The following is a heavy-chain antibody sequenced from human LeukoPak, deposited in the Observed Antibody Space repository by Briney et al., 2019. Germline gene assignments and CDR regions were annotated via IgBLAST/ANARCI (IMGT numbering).Heavy chain of an antibody. CDR2: INPNSGGT. CDR3: ARGPVYFDY. J-gene: IGHJ4*02. CDR1: GYTFTGYY. Sequence: ASVKVSCKASGYTFTGYYMHWVRQAPGQGLEWMGWINPNSGGTKYAKKFQGRVTMTRDTSISTAYMELSRLRSADTAVYHCARGPVYFDYWGQGTLVTVSS. V-gene: IGHV1-2*02.